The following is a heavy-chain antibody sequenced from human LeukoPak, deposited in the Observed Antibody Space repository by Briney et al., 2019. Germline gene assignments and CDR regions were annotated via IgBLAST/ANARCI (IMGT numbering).Heavy chain of an antibody. D-gene: IGHD4-23*01. J-gene: IGHJ3*02. CDR2: ISGSGGST. CDR3: AIYGGNSRAFDI. CDR1: GFTFSSYA. V-gene: IGHV3-23*01. Sequence: GGSLRLSCAASGFTFSSYAMSWVRQAPGKGLEWVSAISGSGGSTYYADSVKGRFTISRDNSKNTLYLQMNSLRAEDTAVYYCAIYGGNSRAFDIWGQGTMVTVPS.